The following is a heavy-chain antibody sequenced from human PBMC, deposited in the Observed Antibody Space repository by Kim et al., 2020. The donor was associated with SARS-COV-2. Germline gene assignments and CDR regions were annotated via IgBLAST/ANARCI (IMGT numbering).Heavy chain of an antibody. D-gene: IGHD5-12*01. Sequence: SETLSLTCTVSGGSISSYYWSWIRQPPGKGLEWIGYIYYSGSTNYNPSLKSRVTISVDTSKNQFSLKLSSVTAADTAVYYCARSVRGEMATIEDYWGQGTLVTVSS. CDR1: GGSISSYY. CDR3: ARSVRGEMATIEDY. J-gene: IGHJ4*02. CDR2: IYYSGST. V-gene: IGHV4-59*01.